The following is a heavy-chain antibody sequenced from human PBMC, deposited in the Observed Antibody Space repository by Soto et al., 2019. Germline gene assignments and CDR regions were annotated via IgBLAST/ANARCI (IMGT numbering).Heavy chain of an antibody. D-gene: IGHD3-10*01. J-gene: IGHJ3*02. CDR2: IIPILGIA. Sequence: QVQLVQSGAEVKKPGSSVKVSCKASGGTFSSYTISWVRQAPGQGLEWMGRIIPILGIANYAQKFQGRVTITADNSTSTAYMELSSLRSEDTAVYYCATSWRGVPHDAFAIWGQGTMVTVSS. CDR1: GGTFSSYT. CDR3: ATSWRGVPHDAFAI. V-gene: IGHV1-69*02.